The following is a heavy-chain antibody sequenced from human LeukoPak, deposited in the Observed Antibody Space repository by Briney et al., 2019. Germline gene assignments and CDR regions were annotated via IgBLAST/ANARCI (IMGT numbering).Heavy chain of an antibody. CDR3: AREGSDYYGSGSYYRSYYYYMDV. J-gene: IGHJ6*03. Sequence: SETLSLTCTVSGGSIGSYYWSWIRQPPGKGLEWIGYIYTSGSTNYNPSLKSRVTMSVDTSKNQFSLKLSSVTAADTAVYYCAREGSDYYGSGSYYRSYYYYMDVWGKGTTVTISS. V-gene: IGHV4-4*08. D-gene: IGHD3-10*01. CDR2: IYTSGST. CDR1: GGSIGSYY.